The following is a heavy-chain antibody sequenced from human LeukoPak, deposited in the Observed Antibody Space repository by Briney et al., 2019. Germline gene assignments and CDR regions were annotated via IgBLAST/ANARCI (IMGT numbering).Heavy chain of an antibody. J-gene: IGHJ4*02. Sequence: GGSLRLSCAASGFTFDDYAMHWVRQAPGKGLEGVSGISWNSGSIGYADSVKGRFTISRDNAKNSLYLQMNSLRAEDMALYYCAKDQTGGYSSLDYWGQGTLVTVSS. CDR3: AKDQTGGYSSLDY. V-gene: IGHV3-9*03. CDR1: GFTFDDYA. CDR2: ISWNSGSI. D-gene: IGHD6-13*01.